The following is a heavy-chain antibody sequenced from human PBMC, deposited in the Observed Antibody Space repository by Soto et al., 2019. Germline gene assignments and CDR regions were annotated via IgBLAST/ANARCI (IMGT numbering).Heavy chain of an antibody. Sequence: GGSLRLSCAASGFTFSSYAMHWVRQAPGKGLEWVAVISYDGSNKYYADSVKGRFTISRDNSKNTLYLQMNSLRAEDTAVYYCAGIIAAAGTRGVITRESGIDYWGQGTLVTVSS. CDR1: GFTFSSYA. V-gene: IGHV3-30-3*01. D-gene: IGHD6-13*01. J-gene: IGHJ4*02. CDR2: ISYDGSNK. CDR3: AGIIAAAGTRGVITRESGIDY.